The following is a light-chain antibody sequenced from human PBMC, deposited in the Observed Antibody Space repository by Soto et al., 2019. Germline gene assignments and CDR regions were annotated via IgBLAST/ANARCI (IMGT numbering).Light chain of an antibody. J-gene: IGKJ5*01. CDR1: QNIYSN. V-gene: IGKV3-15*01. Sequence: IVMTQSPATLSVSPGERVTLSCRASQNIYSNIAWYQQRPGQAPRLLIYGASTRATGFPARFSGSGSGTEFTLTISSLQSEDFAVYYCQQYNGWPITFGQGTRLEI. CDR3: QQYNGWPIT. CDR2: GAS.